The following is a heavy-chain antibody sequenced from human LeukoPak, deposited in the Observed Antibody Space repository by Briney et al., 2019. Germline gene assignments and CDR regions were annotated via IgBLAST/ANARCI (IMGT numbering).Heavy chain of an antibody. V-gene: IGHV3-30-3*01. CDR1: GFTFSSYA. CDR3: ARVGSGSCYGWFDP. Sequence: PGGSLRLSCAASGFTFSSYAMHWVRQAPGKGLEWVAVISYDGSNKYYADSVKGRFTISRDNSKNTLYLQMNSLRAEDTAVYYCARVGSGSCYGWFDPWGQGTLVTVSS. CDR2: ISYDGSNK. D-gene: IGHD1-26*01. J-gene: IGHJ5*02.